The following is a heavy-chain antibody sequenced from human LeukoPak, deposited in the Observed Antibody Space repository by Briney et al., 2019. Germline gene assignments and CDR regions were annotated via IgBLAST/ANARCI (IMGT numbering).Heavy chain of an antibody. CDR2: IRSKAYGGTT. Sequence: HPGGSLRLSCTASGFTFGDYAMSWVRQAPGKGLEWVGFIRSKAYGGTTEYAASVKGRFTISRDDSKSIAYLHMNSLKTEDTAVYYCTSLIAAAGRGEGYWGQGTLVTVSS. D-gene: IGHD6-13*01. CDR3: TSLIAAAGRGEGY. J-gene: IGHJ4*02. V-gene: IGHV3-49*04. CDR1: GFTFGDYA.